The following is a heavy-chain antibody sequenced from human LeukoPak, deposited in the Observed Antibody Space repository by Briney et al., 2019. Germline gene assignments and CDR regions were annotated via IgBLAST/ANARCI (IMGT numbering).Heavy chain of an antibody. Sequence: ASVKVSCKASGYTFTGYYMHWVRQAPGQGLEWMGWINPNSGGTNYAQKFQGRVTMTRDTSISTAYMELSRPRSDDTAVYYCARDGVVVPAEGMDVWGQGTTVTVSS. CDR1: GYTFTGYY. V-gene: IGHV1-2*02. CDR3: ARDGVVVPAEGMDV. CDR2: INPNSGGT. D-gene: IGHD2-2*01. J-gene: IGHJ6*02.